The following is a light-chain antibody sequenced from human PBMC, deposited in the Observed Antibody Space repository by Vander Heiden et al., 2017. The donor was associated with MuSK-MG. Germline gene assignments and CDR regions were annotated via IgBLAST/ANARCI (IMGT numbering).Light chain of an antibody. CDR3: QQYNSYSPD. CDR2: KAS. V-gene: IGKV1-5*03. Sequence: DIQMTQSPSTLSASVGDRVTITCRASQSISSWLAWYQQKPGKAPKLLIYKASSLESGVPSRFSGSGSGTEFTLTISSLQPDDFATYYCQQYNSYSPDFGPGTKVXIK. CDR1: QSISSW. J-gene: IGKJ3*01.